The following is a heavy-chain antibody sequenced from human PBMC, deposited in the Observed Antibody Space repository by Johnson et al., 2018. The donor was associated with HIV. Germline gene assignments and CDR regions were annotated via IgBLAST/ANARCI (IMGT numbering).Heavy chain of an antibody. CDR3: ARGGYCSGGRCYSIHAFDS. CDR1: GFTFSSYA. D-gene: IGHD2-15*01. V-gene: IGHV3-7*04. CDR2: IKSDGSEK. J-gene: IGHJ3*02. Sequence: VQLVESGGGLVQPGGSLRLSCAASGFTFSSYAMHWVRQAPGKGLEWVANIKSDGSEKHFVDSVKGRFTIYRDNAKNSLYMQMSSLRAEDTAMYYCARGGYCSGGRCYSIHAFDSGGQGTMVTVSS.